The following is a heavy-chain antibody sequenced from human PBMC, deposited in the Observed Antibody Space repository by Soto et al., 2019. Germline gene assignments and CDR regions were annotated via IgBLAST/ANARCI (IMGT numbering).Heavy chain of an antibody. CDR1: GGSFSSSSYY. CDR2: IYYSGST. Sequence: QLQLQESGPGLVKPSETLSLTCTVSGGSFSSSSYYWGWIRQPPGKGLEWIGSIYYSGSTYYNPSLEGRVTTSVDTSKNQFSLKLSSVTAADTAVYYGAGSTSWFDPWGQGTLVTVSS. CDR3: AGSTSWFDP. V-gene: IGHV4-39*01. J-gene: IGHJ5*02. D-gene: IGHD6-13*01.